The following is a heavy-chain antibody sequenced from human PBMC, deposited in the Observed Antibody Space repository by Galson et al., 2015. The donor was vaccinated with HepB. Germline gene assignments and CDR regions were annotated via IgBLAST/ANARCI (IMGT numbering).Heavy chain of an antibody. CDR2: IKSARHGGTT. D-gene: IGHD5/OR15-5a*01. J-gene: IGHJ6*03. V-gene: IGHV3-15*05. CDR1: GFTFINAW. CDR3: AAMSPRVTPAALSSYYYYMDV. Sequence: SLRLSCAASGFTFINAWMSWVRQAPGKGLEWVGRIKSARHGGTTEYAAPVKGRFTISRDDSQNTLFLQMTNLQTEDTAVYHCAAMSPRVTPAALSSYYYYMDVWGKGATVIVSS.